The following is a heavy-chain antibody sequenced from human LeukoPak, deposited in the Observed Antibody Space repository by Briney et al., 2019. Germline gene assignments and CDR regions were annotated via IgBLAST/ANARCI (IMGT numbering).Heavy chain of an antibody. D-gene: IGHD3-16*01. J-gene: IGHJ4*02. CDR1: GFTFSSYA. CDR2: ISYDGSNK. CDR3: ARGSYDSVWGTLGFDY. V-gene: IGHV3-30*04. Sequence: GRSLRLSCAASGFTFSSYAMHWVRQAPGKGLEWVAVISYDGSNKYYADSVKGRSTISRDNSKNTLYLQMNSLRVEDTAVYYCARGSYDSVWGTLGFDYWGQGTLVTVSS.